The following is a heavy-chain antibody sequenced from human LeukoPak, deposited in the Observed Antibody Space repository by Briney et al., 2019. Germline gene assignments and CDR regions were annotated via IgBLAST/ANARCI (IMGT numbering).Heavy chain of an antibody. CDR2: INPNSGGT. CDR3: ARLGGSVEAATGAFDY. V-gene: IGHV1-2*02. Sequence: GASVKVSCKASVSTFTGYYMHWVRQAPGQGLEWMGWINPNSGGTIYAQKFQGRVTMTGDTATSTAYMELRTLRSDDTAVYYCARLGGSVEAATGAFDYWGQGTLVTVSS. CDR1: VSTFTGYY. D-gene: IGHD2-15*01. J-gene: IGHJ4*02.